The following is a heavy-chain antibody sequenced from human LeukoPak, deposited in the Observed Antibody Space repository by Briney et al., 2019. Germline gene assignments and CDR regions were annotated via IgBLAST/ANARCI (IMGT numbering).Heavy chain of an antibody. V-gene: IGHV3-9*01. D-gene: IGHD3/OR15-3a*01. CDR3: ASGRHDFLH. Sequence: SGGSLRLSCAASGCTFDDYAMHWVRQAPGKGLEWVSGISWNSGSIGYADSVKGRFTISRDNAKNSLYLQMNSLRAEDTALYYCASGRHDFLHWGRGTLVTVSS. CDR1: GCTFDDYA. J-gene: IGHJ4*02. CDR2: ISWNSGSI.